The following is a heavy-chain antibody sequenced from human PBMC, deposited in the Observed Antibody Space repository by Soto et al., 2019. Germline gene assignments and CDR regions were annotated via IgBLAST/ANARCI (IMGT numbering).Heavy chain of an antibody. V-gene: IGHV4-59*01. CDR3: VRGGGLFDS. CDR2: IYYSGTT. J-gene: IGHJ4*02. D-gene: IGHD3-10*01. CDR1: GGSINSYY. Sequence: QVQLQESGPGLVKPSETLSLTCTVSGGSINSYYWSWIRQPPGKGLEWIGYIYYSGTTNYNPSLQSRVTISVDTAKNQFSLNLSSVTAADTAVYYCVRGGGLFDSWGQGTLVAISS.